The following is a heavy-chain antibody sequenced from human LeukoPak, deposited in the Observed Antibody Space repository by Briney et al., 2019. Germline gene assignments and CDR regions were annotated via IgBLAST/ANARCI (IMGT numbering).Heavy chain of an antibody. CDR2: ISRNGDTT. J-gene: IGHJ3*02. CDR3: VKALTDDAFGI. V-gene: IGHV3-64D*06. CDR1: GFTFSTFP. Sequence: GGSLRLSCSASGFTFSTFPMHWVRQAPGKGLEYFSAISRNGDTTYYADSVKGRLTISRDNSKNTLYLQMSSLRPEDTAVYYCVKALTDDAFGIWGQGTMVTVSS.